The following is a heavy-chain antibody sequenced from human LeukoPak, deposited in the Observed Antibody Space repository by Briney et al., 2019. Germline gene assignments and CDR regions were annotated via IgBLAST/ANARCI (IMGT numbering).Heavy chain of an antibody. CDR3: AASQPYDYVWGSYLKWEYYGMDV. CDR2: IIPIFGTA. J-gene: IGHJ6*04. V-gene: IGHV1-69*06. Sequence: ASVKVSYKASGGTFNIYAISWVRQAPGQGLEWMGGIIPIFGTANYAQKFQGRVTITADKSTSTAYMELSSLRSEDTAVYYCAASQPYDYVWGSYLKWEYYGMDVWGKGTTVTVSS. CDR1: GGTFNIYA. D-gene: IGHD3-16*02.